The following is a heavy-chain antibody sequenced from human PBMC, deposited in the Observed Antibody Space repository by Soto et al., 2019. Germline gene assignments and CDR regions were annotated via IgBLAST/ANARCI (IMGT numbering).Heavy chain of an antibody. CDR1: GFTFSGSA. Sequence: GGSLRLSCAASGFTFSGSAMHWVRQASGKGLEWVGRIRSKANSYATAYAASVKGRFTISRDDSKNTAYLQMNSLKTEDTAVYYCTRYSSSAGNWYFDLWGRGTLVTSPQ. D-gene: IGHD6-6*01. CDR2: IRSKANSYAT. V-gene: IGHV3-73*01. J-gene: IGHJ2*01. CDR3: TRYSSSAGNWYFDL.